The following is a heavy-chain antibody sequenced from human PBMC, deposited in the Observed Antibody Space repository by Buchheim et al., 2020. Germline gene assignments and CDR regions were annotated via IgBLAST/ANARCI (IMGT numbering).Heavy chain of an antibody. CDR2: TYYSSKCYT. CDR1: GDSVSSNSAA. D-gene: IGHD6-19*01. V-gene: IGHV6-1*01. J-gene: IGHJ4*02. CDR3: ARGSHASVWR. Sequence: QVQLQQSGPGLVKPSQTLSLTCGISGDSVSSNSAAWSWIRQSPSRGLEWLVRTYYSSKCYTYYAVSVKSRLTINADPSKNPISLQLNSVTPEDTAVYYCARGSHASVWRWGQGTL.